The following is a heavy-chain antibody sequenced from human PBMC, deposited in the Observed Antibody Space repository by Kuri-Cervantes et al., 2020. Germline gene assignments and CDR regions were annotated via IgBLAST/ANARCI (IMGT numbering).Heavy chain of an antibody. J-gene: IGHJ5*02. V-gene: IGHV4-4*07. Sequence: SETLSLTCTVSGGSISTYYWSWIRQPAGKGLEWIGRIYSSGSTYYNPSLKSRVTISVDTLRKQFSLKVTSVTAADTAVYYCARVVLAPTTVTEYNWFDPWGQGTPVTVSS. CDR2: IYSSGST. CDR3: ARVVLAPTTVTEYNWFDP. D-gene: IGHD4-17*01. CDR1: GGSISTYY.